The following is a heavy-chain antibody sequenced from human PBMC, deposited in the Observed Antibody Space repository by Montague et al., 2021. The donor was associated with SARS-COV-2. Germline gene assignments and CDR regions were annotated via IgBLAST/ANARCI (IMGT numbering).Heavy chain of an antibody. D-gene: IGHD3-10*01. V-gene: IGHV3-20*03. Sequence: SLRLSFSASGFTFGDYGMSWVRQAPGKGLEWVSGINWNGGSTGYADSVKGRFTISRDNAKNSLYLQMSSLRAEDTALYYCARDLEWFGELVDAFDIWGQGTMVTVSS. CDR2: INWNGGST. CDR1: GFTFGDYG. CDR3: ARDLEWFGELVDAFDI. J-gene: IGHJ3*02.